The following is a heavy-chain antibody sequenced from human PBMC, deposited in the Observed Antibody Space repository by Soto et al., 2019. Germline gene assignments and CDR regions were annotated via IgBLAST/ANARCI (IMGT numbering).Heavy chain of an antibody. V-gene: IGHV3-9*01. CDR2: ISWNSGSI. CDR3: AKGNPLNYYDSSGFAPLFDY. D-gene: IGHD3-22*01. CDR1: GFTFDDYA. J-gene: IGHJ4*02. Sequence: EVQLVESGGGLVQPGRSLRLSCAASGFTFDDYAMHWVRQAPGKGLEWVSGISWNSGSIGYADSVKGRFTISRDNAKNSLYLQMNSLRAEDTALYYCAKGNPLNYYDSSGFAPLFDYWGQGTLVTVSS.